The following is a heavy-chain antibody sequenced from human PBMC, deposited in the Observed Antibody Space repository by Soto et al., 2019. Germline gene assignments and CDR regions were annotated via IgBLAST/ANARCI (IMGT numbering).Heavy chain of an antibody. D-gene: IGHD1-26*01. Sequence: GGSLSLSCVVSVFPFGANAMSWVRQAPGKGLEWVSGLSNTGRRTSYADSVKGRFNISRDNSENTVYLQMNSLRVEDTAVYYCATEMGATQGPFDNWGQGTLVTSPQ. J-gene: IGHJ4*02. CDR1: VFPFGANA. CDR3: ATEMGATQGPFDN. CDR2: LSNTGRRT. V-gene: IGHV3-23*01.